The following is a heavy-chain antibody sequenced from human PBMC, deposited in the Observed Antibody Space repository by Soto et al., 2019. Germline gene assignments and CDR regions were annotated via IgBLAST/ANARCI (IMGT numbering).Heavy chain of an antibody. CDR1: GGSFNRHT. V-gene: IGHV1-69*01. D-gene: IGHD3-22*01. J-gene: IGHJ4*02. Sequence: QVQLVQSGAEVRKPGSSVRVSCKASGGSFNRHTISWVRQAPGQGLEWMGGNIPIFGTANHAQKFQGRVTIIADGSTSTVYMELSSLRSDDTAIYYCARGWGYDSTDYYYAYWGQGTLVIVSS. CDR3: ARGWGYDSTDYYYAY. CDR2: NIPIFGTA.